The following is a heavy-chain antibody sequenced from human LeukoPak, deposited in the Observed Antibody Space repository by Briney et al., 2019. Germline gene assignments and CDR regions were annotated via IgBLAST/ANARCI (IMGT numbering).Heavy chain of an antibody. J-gene: IGHJ4*02. CDR2: IGPSGDTT. CDR3: VRRSSLDY. CDR1: GFTFSDYY. V-gene: IGHV3-11*01. D-gene: IGHD6-13*01. Sequence: GGSLRLSCAASGFTFSDYYMSWIRQAPGKGLEWVSYIGPSGDTTYPADSVKGRFTISRDNAKNSLYLQMSSLRAEDTAVYYCVRRSSLDYWGQGTLVTVSS.